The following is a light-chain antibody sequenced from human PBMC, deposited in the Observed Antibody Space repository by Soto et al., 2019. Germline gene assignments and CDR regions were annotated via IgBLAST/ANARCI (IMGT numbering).Light chain of an antibody. CDR3: QQFSSYPLT. V-gene: IGKV3-11*01. J-gene: IGKJ4*01. CDR1: QSVRTY. CDR2: DVS. Sequence: EVVLTQSPATLSLSPGERATLSCRASQSVRTYLAWYQQKPGQAPRLLIHDVSDRATGIPARFSGSGSGTDFTLTISSLEPEDFAVYYCQQFSSYPLTFGGGTKVEIK.